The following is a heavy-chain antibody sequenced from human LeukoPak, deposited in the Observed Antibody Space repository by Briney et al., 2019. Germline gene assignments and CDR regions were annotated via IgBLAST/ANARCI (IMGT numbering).Heavy chain of an antibody. CDR2: INPNSGGT. CDR3: ARLAVATGT. V-gene: IGHV1-2*02. J-gene: IGHJ5*02. D-gene: IGHD5-12*01. CDR1: GYTFTGYY. Sequence: GASVKVCCKASGYTFTGYYMHWVRQPPGQGLEWMGGINPNSGGTNYAQKFLGRGTMTRDTSISNAYMELSRLRSDDTAVFYCARLAVATGTWGQGTLVTVSS.